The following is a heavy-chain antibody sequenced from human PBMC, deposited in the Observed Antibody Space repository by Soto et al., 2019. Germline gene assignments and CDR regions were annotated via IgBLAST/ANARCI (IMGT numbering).Heavy chain of an antibody. J-gene: IGHJ4*02. CDR3: ARDINMVAPEYYFDY. Sequence: QVQLVESGGGVVQPGRSLRLSCAASGFTFSSYGMHWVRQAPGKGLEWVAVIWYDGSNKYYADSVKGRFTISRDNSKNTLYLQMNSLRAEDTAVYYCARDINMVAPEYYFDYWGQGTLVTVSS. D-gene: IGHD3-10*01. V-gene: IGHV3-33*01. CDR1: GFTFSSYG. CDR2: IWYDGSNK.